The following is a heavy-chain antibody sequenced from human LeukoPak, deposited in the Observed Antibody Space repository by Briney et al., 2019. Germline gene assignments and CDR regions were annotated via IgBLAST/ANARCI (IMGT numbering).Heavy chain of an antibody. CDR3: ARLALVYGMDV. Sequence: GGSLRLSCAASGFTFSSYSMNWVRQAPGKGLEWVSSISSSSSYIYYADSVKGRFTISRDNAKSSLYLQMNSLRAEDTAVYYCARLALVYGMDVWGKGTTVTVSS. CDR2: ISSSSSYI. D-gene: IGHD2-8*02. J-gene: IGHJ6*04. CDR1: GFTFSSYS. V-gene: IGHV3-21*01.